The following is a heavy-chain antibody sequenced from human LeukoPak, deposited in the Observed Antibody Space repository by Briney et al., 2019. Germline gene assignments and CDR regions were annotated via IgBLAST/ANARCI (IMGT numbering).Heavy chain of an antibody. D-gene: IGHD3-22*01. CDR2: FYYSGST. CDR1: GGSISSSSYY. Sequence: PSETLSLTCTVSGGSISSSSYYWGWIRQPPGKGLEWIGSFYYSGSTLYNPSLTSRVTISVDTSKNQFSLKLSSVTAADTAVYYCARRGDYDYYFDYWGQGTLVTVSS. J-gene: IGHJ4*02. CDR3: ARRGDYDYYFDY. V-gene: IGHV4-39*07.